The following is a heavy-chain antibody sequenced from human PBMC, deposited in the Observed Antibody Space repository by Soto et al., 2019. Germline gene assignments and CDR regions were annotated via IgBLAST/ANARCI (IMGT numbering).Heavy chain of an antibody. CDR1: GGSISSYY. J-gene: IGHJ4*02. CDR2: IYYNEGP. Sequence: QVQLQESGPGLVKPSETLSLTCTVSGGSISSYYWSWIRQPPGKGLEWIGYIYYNEGPHYNPSLKSRVTISLYTSKNQFSLKLSSVTAADTAVYYCASLPPSPYGSGSYVDYWGQGTLVTVSS. CDR3: ASLPPSPYGSGSYVDY. V-gene: IGHV4-59*01. D-gene: IGHD3-10*01.